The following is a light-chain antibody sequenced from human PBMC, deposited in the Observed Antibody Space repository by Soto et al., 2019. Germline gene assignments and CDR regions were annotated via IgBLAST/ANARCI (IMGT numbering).Light chain of an antibody. CDR2: AAS. CDR1: QGISSY. Sequence: DIQLTQSPSFLSASVGDRVTITCRASQGISSYLAWYQQKPGKAPKLLIYAASTLQSGVPSRFSGSGSGTEFTLTISSLQPEDVATYYCQQLNSYPCAFGGGTKVEIK. J-gene: IGKJ4*01. V-gene: IGKV1-9*01. CDR3: QQLNSYPCA.